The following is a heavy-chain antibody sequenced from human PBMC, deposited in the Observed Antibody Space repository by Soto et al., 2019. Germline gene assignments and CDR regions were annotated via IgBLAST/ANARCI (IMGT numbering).Heavy chain of an antibody. CDR2: IIPIFGTA. CDR3: ARVLGASGYAGYYFDY. Sequence: SVKVSCKASGCTFSSYAISWVRQAPGQGLEWMGGIIPIFGTANYAQKFQGRVTITADESTSTAYMELSSLRSEDTAVYYCARVLGASGYAGYYFDYWGQGTLVTV. J-gene: IGHJ4*02. CDR1: GCTFSSYA. D-gene: IGHD5-12*01. V-gene: IGHV1-69*13.